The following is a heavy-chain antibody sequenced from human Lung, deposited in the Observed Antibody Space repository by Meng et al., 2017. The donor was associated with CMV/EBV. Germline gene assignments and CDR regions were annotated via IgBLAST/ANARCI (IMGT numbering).Heavy chain of an antibody. CDR1: GYTYSTYT. V-gene: IGHV7-4-1*02. CDR3: ARGGNFDP. CDR2: ISTNTGTP. D-gene: IGHD2/OR15-2a*01. Sequence: VHRVQSGTELKKPGTSGKVSCKASGYTYSTYTINWVRQAHGRGLEWMGWISTNTGTPTYTQGFTGRFVFSLDTSVSTAYLQISSLKAEDTAVYYCARGGNFDPWGQGTLVTVSS. J-gene: IGHJ5*02.